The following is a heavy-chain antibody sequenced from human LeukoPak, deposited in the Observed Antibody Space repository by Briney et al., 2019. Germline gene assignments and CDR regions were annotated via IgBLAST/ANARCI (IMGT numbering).Heavy chain of an antibody. V-gene: IGHV4-59*01. CDR1: GGSISSYY. Sequence: TSETLSLTCTVSGGSISSYYWSWIRQPPGKRLEYIACAYNNGETNYNPSLKSRVTISVDTSKNHLSLNLSSVTAADTATYYCAGTTRWLAFDYWGQGILVTVSS. J-gene: IGHJ4*02. CDR2: AYNNGET. CDR3: AGTTRWLAFDY. D-gene: IGHD5-12*01.